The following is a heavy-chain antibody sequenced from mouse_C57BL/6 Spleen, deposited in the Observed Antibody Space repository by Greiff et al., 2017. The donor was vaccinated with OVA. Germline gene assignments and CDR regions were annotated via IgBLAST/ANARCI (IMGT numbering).Heavy chain of an antibody. Sequence: QVHVKQPGAELVKPGASVKLSCKASGYTFTSYWMHWVKQRPGQGLEWIGMIHPNSGSTNYNEKFKSKATLTVDKSSSTAYMQLSSLTSEDSAVYYCASSPDYGSSYYWYFDVWGTGTTVTVSS. V-gene: IGHV1-64*01. CDR3: ASSPDYGSSYYWYFDV. J-gene: IGHJ1*03. CDR1: GYTFTSYW. D-gene: IGHD1-1*01. CDR2: IHPNSGST.